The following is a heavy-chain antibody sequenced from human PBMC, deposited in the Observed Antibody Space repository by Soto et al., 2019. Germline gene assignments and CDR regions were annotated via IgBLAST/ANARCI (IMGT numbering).Heavy chain of an antibody. CDR3: ATASAV. V-gene: IGHV3-33*05. CDR1: GFTFGSYG. D-gene: IGHD3-10*01. J-gene: IGHJ4*02. CDR2: ISYDGSNK. Sequence: LRRSCAASGFTFGSYGMHWVRQAPGKGLEWVAVISYDGSNKYAASVKGRFTISRDDSKNSLYLQMNSLKIEDTALYYCATASAVWGQGTLVTVSS.